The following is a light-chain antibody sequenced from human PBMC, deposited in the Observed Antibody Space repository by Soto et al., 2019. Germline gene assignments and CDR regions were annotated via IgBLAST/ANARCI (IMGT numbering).Light chain of an antibody. Sequence: QSALTQPASVSGSPGQSITISCTGTSSDVGAYNFVSWYQQHPAKAPKLMIYEVTNRPSGVSNRFSGSKSGNTASLTISGLQAADEADYYCSSYTNINTRACVFGTGTKLTVL. CDR1: SSDVGAYNF. CDR3: SSYTNINTRACV. J-gene: IGLJ1*01. CDR2: EVT. V-gene: IGLV2-14*01.